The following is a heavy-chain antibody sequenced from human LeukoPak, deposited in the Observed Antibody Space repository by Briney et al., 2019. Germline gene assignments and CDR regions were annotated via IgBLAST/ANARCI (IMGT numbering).Heavy chain of an antibody. CDR1: GGTFNSYA. CDR2: IMPLFGTA. V-gene: IGHV1-69*05. Sequence: SVKVSCKASGGTFNSYAISWVRQAPGQGLEWMGGIMPLFGTANDAQEFQGRVTFTTDESASTAYMEVSSLRSEDTAVYYCASGSLGDGYGVGDYYQYMDVWGKGTTVTVSS. D-gene: IGHD5-24*01. J-gene: IGHJ6*03. CDR3: ASGSLGDGYGVGDYYQYMDV.